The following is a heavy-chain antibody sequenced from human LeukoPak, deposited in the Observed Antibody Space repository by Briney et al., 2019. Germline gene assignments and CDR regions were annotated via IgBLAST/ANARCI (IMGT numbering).Heavy chain of an antibody. CDR3: ATPISSSWFPSYYYGMDV. Sequence: GGSLRLSCAASGFTFSSYAMSWVRQAPGKGLEWVSAISGSGGSTYYADSVKGRFTISRDNSKNTLYLQMNSLRAEDTAVYYCATPISSSWFPSYYYGMDVWGQGTTVTVSS. V-gene: IGHV3-23*01. J-gene: IGHJ6*02. D-gene: IGHD6-13*01. CDR2: ISGSGGST. CDR1: GFTFSSYA.